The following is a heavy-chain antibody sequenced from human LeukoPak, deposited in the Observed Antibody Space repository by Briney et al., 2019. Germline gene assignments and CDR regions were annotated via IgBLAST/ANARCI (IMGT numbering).Heavy chain of an antibody. CDR3: AKDLEGGDLTLDY. Sequence: GGSLRLSCAASGFTFSSYAMSWVRQAPGKGLEWVSAISGSGGSTYYADSVRGRFTISRDNSKNTLYLQMNSLRAEDTAVYYCAKDLEGGDLTLDYWGQGTLVTVSS. CDR1: GFTFSSYA. V-gene: IGHV3-23*01. CDR2: ISGSGGST. D-gene: IGHD2-21*01. J-gene: IGHJ4*02.